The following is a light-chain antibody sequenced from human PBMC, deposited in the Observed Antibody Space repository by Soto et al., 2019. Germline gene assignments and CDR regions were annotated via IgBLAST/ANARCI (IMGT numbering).Light chain of an antibody. CDR1: QSVGSN. Sequence: EIVMTQSPATLSVSPGERATLSCRASQSVGSNLAWYQQRPGQAPRLLIYGASTNATAVPARFSCSGSGPESALTFSSLQSEDFGGYFCEHYNNWPPETTFGQGTKVEIK. J-gene: IGKJ1*01. CDR2: GAS. V-gene: IGKV3-15*01. CDR3: EHYNNWPPETT.